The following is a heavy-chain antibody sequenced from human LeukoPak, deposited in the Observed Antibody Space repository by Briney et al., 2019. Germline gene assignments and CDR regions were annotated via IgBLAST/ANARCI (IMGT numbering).Heavy chain of an antibody. CDR1: GFTFSSYW. V-gene: IGHV3-7*04. J-gene: IGHJ4*02. CDR3: ARENFQY. Sequence: GGSLRLSCAASGFTFSSYWMNWVRQAPGKGLEWVANIKPNGSDQYYVDSVKGRFTISRDNAKNSLYLQMNSLRAEDTAVYYCARENFQYWAQGTLVTVSS. CDR2: IKPNGSDQ.